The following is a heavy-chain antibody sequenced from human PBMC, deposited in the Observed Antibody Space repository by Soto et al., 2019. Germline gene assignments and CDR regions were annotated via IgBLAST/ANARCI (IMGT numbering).Heavy chain of an antibody. CDR2: IAVDGTDI. CDR1: GFTFSNYW. J-gene: IGHJ4*02. Sequence: GGPLRLSCVASGFTFSNYWMHWVRQFPGKGLEWVARIAVDGTDITYAESVKGRFTISRDNARNTLYLQMDSLRVEDTANYYCARGRYTDMSILFDYRGLGPLVTVSS. CDR3: ARGRYTDMSILFDY. V-gene: IGHV3-74*03. D-gene: IGHD2-15*01.